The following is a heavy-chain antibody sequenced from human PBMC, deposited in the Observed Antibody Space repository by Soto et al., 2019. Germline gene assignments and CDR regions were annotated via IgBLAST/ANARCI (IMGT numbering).Heavy chain of an antibody. CDR1: GGSISSGGYS. CDR2: IYHSGST. J-gene: IGHJ4*02. D-gene: IGHD2-15*01. CDR3: ARVEAGGLDY. V-gene: IGHV4-30-2*01. Sequence: QLQLQESGSGLVKPSQTLSLTCAVSGGSISSGGYSWSWIRQPPGKGLEWIGYIYHSGSTYYNPSLKXXVXIXXDRSKNQFSLKLSSVTAADTAVYYCARVEAGGLDYWGQGTLVTVSS.